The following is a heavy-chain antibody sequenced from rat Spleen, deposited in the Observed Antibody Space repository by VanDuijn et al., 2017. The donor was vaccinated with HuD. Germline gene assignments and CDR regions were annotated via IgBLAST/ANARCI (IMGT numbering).Heavy chain of an antibody. V-gene: IGHV2-32*01. CDR3: AGGGTTPFAY. CDR2: MWNDGDT. CDR1: GFSLTSYH. D-gene: IGHD1-4*01. J-gene: IGHJ3*01. Sequence: QVQLKESGPGLVQPSQTLSLTCTVSGFSLTSYHVHWIRQPPGKGLEWMGVMWNDGDTSYNSVLKSRLSISRDTSKSQVFLKMNSLQTEDTGTYYCAGGGTTPFAYWGQGTLVTVSS.